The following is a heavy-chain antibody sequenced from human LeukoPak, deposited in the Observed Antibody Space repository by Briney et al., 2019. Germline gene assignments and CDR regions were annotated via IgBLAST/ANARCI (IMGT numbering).Heavy chain of an antibody. CDR3: ARDLYGDYPWDY. V-gene: IGHV3-21*01. CDR2: ISSSSSYI. D-gene: IGHD4-17*01. Sequence: GGSLRLSCAPSGFTFSSYWMHWVRQAPGKGLEWVSSISSSSSYIYYADSVKGRFTISRDNAKNSLYLQMNSLRAEDTAVYYCARDLYGDYPWDYWGQGTLVTVSS. CDR1: GFTFSSYW. J-gene: IGHJ4*02.